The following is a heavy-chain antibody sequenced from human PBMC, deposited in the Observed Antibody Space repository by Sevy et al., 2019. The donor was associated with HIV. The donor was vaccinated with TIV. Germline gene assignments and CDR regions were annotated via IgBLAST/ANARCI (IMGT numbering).Heavy chain of an antibody. Sequence: GGSLRLSCVSSGFRFGSQAMSWVRQAPGKGLEWVSGMSGRGDSRGYAHSVKGRFTISRDNSKNTVYLQMNSLTAEDTALYYCAKDVPDQSWYDDFWSGSPCFDYWGRGILVTVS. CDR3: AKDVPDQSWYDDFWSGSPCFDY. J-gene: IGHJ4*01. V-gene: IGHV3-23*01. D-gene: IGHD3-3*01. CDR1: GFRFGSQA. CDR2: MSGRGDSR.